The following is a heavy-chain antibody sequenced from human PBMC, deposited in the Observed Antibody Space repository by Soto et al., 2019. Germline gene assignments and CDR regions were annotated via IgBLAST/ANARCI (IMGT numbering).Heavy chain of an antibody. Sequence: QAQLVQSGPEVKKPGASLKVSCKASGYGFTNYGISWVRQAPGEGLEWMGWINTYNGKTTYAEALQGRVSLTTDTSPGTADMELTNVRSDDTALYYCARTWNDVFDLWGEGTLVVVSS. CDR1: GYGFTNYG. V-gene: IGHV1-18*01. J-gene: IGHJ4*02. CDR2: INTYNGKT. CDR3: ARTWNDVFDL. D-gene: IGHD1-1*01.